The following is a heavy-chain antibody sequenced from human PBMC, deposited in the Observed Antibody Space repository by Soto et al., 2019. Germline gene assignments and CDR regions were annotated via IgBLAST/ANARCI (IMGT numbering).Heavy chain of an antibody. CDR2: ITGNGGST. D-gene: IGHD1-26*01. Sequence: GGSLRLSCAVSGFTFSSHAMSWVRQAPGKGLECVAIITGNGGSTYYADSVKGRFTISRDNSKDTLYLQMNSLSAEDTAMYYCANEGEGATRVTYGMDAWGQGTTVTVSS. CDR3: ANEGEGATRVTYGMDA. CDR1: GFTFSSHA. J-gene: IGHJ6*02. V-gene: IGHV3-23*01.